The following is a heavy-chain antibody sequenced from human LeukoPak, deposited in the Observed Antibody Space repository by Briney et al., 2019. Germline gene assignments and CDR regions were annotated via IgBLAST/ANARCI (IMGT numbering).Heavy chain of an antibody. CDR3: ARDHYSDIVVVVAAHAGNWFDP. V-gene: IGHV1-18*01. CDR2: ISAYNGNT. D-gene: IGHD2-15*01. Sequence: ASVKVSCKASGGTFISYAISWVRQAPGQGLEWMGWISAYNGNTNYAQKLQGRVTMTTDTSTSTAYMELRSLRSDDTAVYYCARDHYSDIVVVVAAHAGNWFDPWGQGTLVTVSS. J-gene: IGHJ5*02. CDR1: GGTFISYA.